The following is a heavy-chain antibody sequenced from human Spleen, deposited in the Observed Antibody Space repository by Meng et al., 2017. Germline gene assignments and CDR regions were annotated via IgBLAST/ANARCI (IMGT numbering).Heavy chain of an antibody. CDR3: TIYTSGHI. J-gene: IGHJ3*02. CDR1: GFTFSDHY. D-gene: IGHD6-19*01. CDR2: IRNRANSYTT. V-gene: IGHV3-72*01. Sequence: GGSLRLSCVASGFTFSDHYIDWVRQAPGKGLEWVGRIRNRANSYTTEYAASVKGRFAISRDDSINSVYLQMNSLKTEDTAVYYCTIYTSGHIWGQGTTVTVSS.